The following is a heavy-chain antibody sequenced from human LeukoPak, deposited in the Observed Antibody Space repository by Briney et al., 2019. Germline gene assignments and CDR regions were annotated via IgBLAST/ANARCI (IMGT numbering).Heavy chain of an antibody. J-gene: IGHJ2*01. CDR3: ARIHDYSNYFPWYFDL. CDR2: LTGSGDNT. V-gene: IGHV3-23*01. Sequence: GGSLRLSSAASGFTFRNYAMTWVLQAPGKGLEWVSALTGSGDNTYYADSMKGRFTISRDNSKNTLFLQTTSLRAEDTALYYCARIHDYSNYFPWYFDLWGRGTLVTVSS. CDR1: GFTFRNYA. D-gene: IGHD4-11*01.